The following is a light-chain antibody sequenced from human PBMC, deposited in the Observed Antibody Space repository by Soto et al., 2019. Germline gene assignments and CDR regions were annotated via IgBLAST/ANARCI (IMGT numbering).Light chain of an antibody. V-gene: IGLV2-8*01. CDR3: TSYAGGNNV. CDR1: SSDVGGYNY. CDR2: EVN. Sequence: QSALTQPPSASGSPGQSVTISCTGTSSDVGGYNYVSWYQQHPGKVPKLMVYEVNKRPSGVPDRFSGSKSGNTASLTGSGLQAEDEAYYYCTSYAGGNNVFGTGTKLTVL. J-gene: IGLJ1*01.